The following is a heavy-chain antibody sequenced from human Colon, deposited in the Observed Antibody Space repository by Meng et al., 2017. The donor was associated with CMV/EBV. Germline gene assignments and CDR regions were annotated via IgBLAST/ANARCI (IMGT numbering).Heavy chain of an antibody. Sequence: CCVYCGSCSCFYATWLRQTPGKGLVWLGDINESSTPTYLPSLKSRVSISLDTSRNQFSLKLSSVSAADTAVYYCSRGDVVVLGPPNHWGQGTLVTVSS. CDR3: SRGDVVVLGPPNH. J-gene: IGHJ1*01. CDR2: INESSTP. V-gene: IGHV4-34*01. D-gene: IGHD2-15*01. CDR1: CGSCSCFY.